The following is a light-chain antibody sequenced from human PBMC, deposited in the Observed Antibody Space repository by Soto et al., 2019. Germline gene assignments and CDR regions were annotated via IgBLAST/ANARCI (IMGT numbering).Light chain of an antibody. CDR2: GAF. Sequence: EIVLTQSPGTLSLSPGERATLSCRASQSVSSSYLAWYQQKPGQAPRLLIYGAFSRATGIPDRFSGSGCGTDFTLTISRLEPEDFAVYYCQQYGSSRTFGQGTKVDIK. J-gene: IGKJ1*01. CDR1: QSVSSSY. V-gene: IGKV3-20*01. CDR3: QQYGSSRT.